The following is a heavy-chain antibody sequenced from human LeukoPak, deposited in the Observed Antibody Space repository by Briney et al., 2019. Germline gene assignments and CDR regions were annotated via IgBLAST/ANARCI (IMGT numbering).Heavy chain of an antibody. CDR2: IYHSGST. Sequence: SQTLSLTCTVSGGSISSGGYYWSWIRQPPGKGLEWIGYIYHSGSTYYNPSLKSRVTISVDRSKNQFSLKLSSVTAADTAVYYCARESSSWYRIDYWGQGTLVTVSS. V-gene: IGHV4-30-2*01. J-gene: IGHJ4*02. CDR1: GGSISSGGYY. CDR3: ARESSSWYRIDY. D-gene: IGHD6-13*01.